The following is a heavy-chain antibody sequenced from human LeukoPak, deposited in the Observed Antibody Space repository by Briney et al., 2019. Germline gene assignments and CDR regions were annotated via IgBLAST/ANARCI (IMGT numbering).Heavy chain of an antibody. J-gene: IGHJ4*02. Sequence: GGSLRLSCAASGFTFSSYGMHWVRQAPGGGLEYVSAIGGNGGSTYYANSVKGRFTISRDNSKNTLYPQMGSLRAEDRGVYFCARYGGTVAGYDYWGQGTLVTVSS. D-gene: IGHD6-19*01. V-gene: IGHV3-64*01. CDR1: GFTFSSYG. CDR2: IGGNGGST. CDR3: ARYGGTVAGYDY.